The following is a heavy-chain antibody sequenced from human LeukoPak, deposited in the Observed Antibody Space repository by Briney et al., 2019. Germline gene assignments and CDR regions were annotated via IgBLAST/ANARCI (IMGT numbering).Heavy chain of an antibody. D-gene: IGHD3-10*01. CDR2: IKQDGSEK. CDR3: AREGSITMVRGVYLYYGMDV. J-gene: IGHJ6*02. Sequence: GGSLRLSCVASRFTFSNYWMSWVRQAPGKGLEWVANIKQDGSEKYYVDSVKGRFTISRDNAKNSLYLQMNSLRAEDTAVYYCAREGSITMVRGVYLYYGMDVWGQGTTVTVSS. CDR1: RFTFSNYW. V-gene: IGHV3-7*01.